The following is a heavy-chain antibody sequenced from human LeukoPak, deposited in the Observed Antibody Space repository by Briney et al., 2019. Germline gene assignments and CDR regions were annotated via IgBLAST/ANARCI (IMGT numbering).Heavy chain of an antibody. J-gene: IGHJ4*02. D-gene: IGHD2-2*03. CDR1: GGSISSGGYD. Sequence: RTSQTLSLTCTLSGGSISSGGYDWSWLRQPPGKGLEWIGYIYHTGSTYYNPSLKSRVTISVYRSKNQFSLKLSSVTAADTAVYYCARDRGYCSSTSCYPFDYWGQGTLVTVSS. CDR3: ARDRGYCSSTSCYPFDY. CDR2: IYHTGST. V-gene: IGHV4-30-2*01.